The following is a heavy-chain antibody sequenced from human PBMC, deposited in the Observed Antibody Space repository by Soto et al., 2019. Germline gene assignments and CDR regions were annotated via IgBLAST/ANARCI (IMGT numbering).Heavy chain of an antibody. CDR2: IKPDGSQK. D-gene: IGHD3-9*01. CDR3: VSPPDCGGNTILTR. CDR1: EFTFIGDC. V-gene: IGHV3-7*02. Sequence: GGSLRLSCVASEFTFIGDCRTWIRQAPGKGREWVANIKPDGSQKYYVDSVRGRFTISRNNAKNSLYLETNSLRAEDTAVYYCVSPPDCGGNTILTRWGQGTRVTDSS. J-gene: IGHJ4*02.